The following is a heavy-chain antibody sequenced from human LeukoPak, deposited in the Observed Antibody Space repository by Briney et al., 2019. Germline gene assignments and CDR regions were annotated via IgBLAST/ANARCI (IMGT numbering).Heavy chain of an antibody. D-gene: IGHD4-17*01. CDR1: GGSISSSSYY. CDR3: ARFSVTVTL. J-gene: IGHJ4*02. Sequence: SETLSLTCTVSGGSISSSSYYWGWLRQPPGKGLEWIGSIYYSGSTYYNPSLKSRVTISVDTSKNQFSLKWSCVTDAGTAVYYYARFSVTVTLWGEGTLVTVSS. V-gene: IGHV4-39*01. CDR2: IYYSGST.